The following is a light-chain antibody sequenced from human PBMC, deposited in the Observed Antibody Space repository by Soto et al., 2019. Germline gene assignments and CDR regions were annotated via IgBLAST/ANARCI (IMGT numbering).Light chain of an antibody. CDR3: QQYGRSPGLFT. Sequence: EIVLTQSPDTLSLSPGERATLSCRASQSVSSSYLAWYQQKPGQAPRLLIYGASSRATDIPDRFSGSGSGTDFTITISRLEPEDFAVYYCQQYGRSPGLFTFGPGSRVDIK. CDR1: QSVSSSY. J-gene: IGKJ3*01. CDR2: GAS. V-gene: IGKV3-20*01.